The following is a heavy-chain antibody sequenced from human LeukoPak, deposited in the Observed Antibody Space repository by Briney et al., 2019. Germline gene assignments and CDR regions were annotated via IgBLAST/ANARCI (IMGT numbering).Heavy chain of an antibody. CDR1: GGSFSGYY. CDR3: ARGFPPGSGGDY. V-gene: IGHV4-34*01. D-gene: IGHD2-21*01. CDR2: INHSGST. Sequence: SETLSLTCAVYGGSFSGYYWSWIRQPPGKGLEWIGEINHSGSTNYNPSLKSRVTISVDKSKNQFSLKLSSVTAADTAVYYCARGFPPGSGGDYWGQGTLVTVSS. J-gene: IGHJ4*02.